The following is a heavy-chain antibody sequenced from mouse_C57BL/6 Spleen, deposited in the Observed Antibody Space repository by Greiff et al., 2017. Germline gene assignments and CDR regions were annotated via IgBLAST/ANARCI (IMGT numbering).Heavy chain of an antibody. J-gene: IGHJ3*01. D-gene: IGHD2-4*01. CDR2: ISDGGSYT. CDR1: GFTFSSYA. CDR3: ARGGDYLDRFAY. Sequence: EVMLVESGGGLVKPGGSLKLSCAASGFTFSSYAMSWVRQTPEKRLEWVATISDGGSYTYYPDNVKGRFTISRDNAKNNLYLQMRHLKSEDTAMYYCARGGDYLDRFAYWGQGTLVTVSA. V-gene: IGHV5-4*03.